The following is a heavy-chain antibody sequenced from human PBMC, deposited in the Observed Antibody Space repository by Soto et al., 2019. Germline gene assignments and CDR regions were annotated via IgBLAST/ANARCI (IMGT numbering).Heavy chain of an antibody. CDR2: IYYSGST. CDR3: ARDRMRGTVTKGYYWFFDV. Sequence: QVQLQESGPGLVKPSQTLSLTCTVSGGSISSGDYYWSWIRQHPGKGLEWIGYIYYSGSTYYNPSLTSRVTILLVSYMNMFSRKLSYVTAADTAVYYWARDRMRGTVTKGYYWFFDVWGRGTLVTVSS. D-gene: IGHD4-17*01. J-gene: IGHJ2*01. CDR1: GGSISSGDYY. V-gene: IGHV4-31*03.